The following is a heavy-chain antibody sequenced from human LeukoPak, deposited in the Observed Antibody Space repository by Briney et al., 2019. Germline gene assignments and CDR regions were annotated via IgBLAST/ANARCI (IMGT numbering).Heavy chain of an antibody. CDR2: ISMSGSVI. J-gene: IGHJ5*02. Sequence: GGSLRLSCAASGFKFMDYYMSWIRQAPGTGLEWISYISMSGSVIQYSDSVKGRFTTSRDNVKNSLHLQMDSLRVDDTAVYYCARGGWSRVWFAPLGQGTLVSVSS. V-gene: IGHV3-11*01. CDR3: ARGGWSRVWFAP. CDR1: GFKFMDYY.